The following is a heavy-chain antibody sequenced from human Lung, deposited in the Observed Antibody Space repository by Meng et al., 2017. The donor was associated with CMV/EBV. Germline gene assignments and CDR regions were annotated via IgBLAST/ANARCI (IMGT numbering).Heavy chain of an antibody. CDR2: IRCDGSNK. Sequence: GESLKISCAASGFTFSSYGMNWVRQAPGKGLEWVAFIRCDGSNKYYADSVKGRFTISRDNSKNTLYLQMNSLRAEDTAVYYCSIYCSGGSYYSDAFAIWGQGTMVTVSS. CDR3: SIYCSGGSYYSDAFAI. CDR1: GFTFSSYG. J-gene: IGHJ3*02. D-gene: IGHD2-15*01. V-gene: IGHV3-30*02.